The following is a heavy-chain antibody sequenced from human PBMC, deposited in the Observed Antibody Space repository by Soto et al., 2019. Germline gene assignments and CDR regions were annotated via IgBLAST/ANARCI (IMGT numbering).Heavy chain of an antibody. V-gene: IGHV4-59*08. J-gene: IGHJ4*02. CDR2: IYYSGST. CDR1: GGAISRYY. CDR3: ARHSGSYEYVDY. Sequence: QVQLQESGPGLVKTSETQSLTCTVAGGAISRYYWSWIRQPPGKGLEWIGYIYYSGSTNYSPSLMSRVTISVDTSKNQFSLKLSSVTAADTAVYYCARHSGSYEYVDYWGQGTLVTVSS. D-gene: IGHD1-26*01.